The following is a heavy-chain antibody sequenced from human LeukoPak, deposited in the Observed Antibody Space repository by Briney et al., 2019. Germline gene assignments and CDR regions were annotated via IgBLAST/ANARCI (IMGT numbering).Heavy chain of an antibody. D-gene: IGHD3-9*01. CDR3: ARDRFESDSLEGGYDILTGYYDAFDI. J-gene: IGHJ3*02. V-gene: IGHV3-7*03. Sequence: PGGSLRLSCAASGFTFSSYWMSWVRQAPGKGLEWVANIKQDGSEKYYVDSVKGRFTISRDNAKNSLYLQMNSLRAEDTALYYCARDRFESDSLEGGYDILTGYYDAFDIWGQGTMVTVSS. CDR1: GFTFSSYW. CDR2: IKQDGSEK.